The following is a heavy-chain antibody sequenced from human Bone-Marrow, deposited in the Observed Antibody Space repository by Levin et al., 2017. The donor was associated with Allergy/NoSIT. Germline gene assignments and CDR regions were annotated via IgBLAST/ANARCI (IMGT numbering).Heavy chain of an antibody. CDR1: GGSFSGYY. V-gene: IGHV4-34*01. Sequence: GSLRLSCGVFGGSFSGYYWNWIRQPPGKGLEWIGEINHSGSTSYNPSLKSRVTISLDTSKNQFSLNLNSVTAADTAVYYCARSFHYDFWSGYYNWGQGTLVTVSS. CDR3: ARSFHYDFWSGYYN. CDR2: INHSGST. D-gene: IGHD3-3*01. J-gene: IGHJ4*02.